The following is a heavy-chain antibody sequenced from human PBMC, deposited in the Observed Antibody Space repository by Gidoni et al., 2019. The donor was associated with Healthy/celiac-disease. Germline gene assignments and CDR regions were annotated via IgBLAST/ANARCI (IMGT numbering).Heavy chain of an antibody. V-gene: IGHV4-34*01. Sequence: QVQLQQWGAGLLKPSETLSLTCAVYGGSFSGYYWSWIRQPPGKGLEWIGEINHSGSTNYNPSLKSRVTISVDTSKNQFSLKLSSVTAADTAVYYCARGRVLVWNYRWYAFDIWGQGTMVTVSS. CDR1: GGSFSGYY. CDR3: ARGRVLVWNYRWYAFDI. CDR2: INHSGST. J-gene: IGHJ3*02. D-gene: IGHD1-7*01.